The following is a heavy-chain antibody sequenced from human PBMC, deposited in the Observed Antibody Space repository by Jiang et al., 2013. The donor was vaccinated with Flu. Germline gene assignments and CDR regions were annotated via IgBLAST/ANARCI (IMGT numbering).Heavy chain of an antibody. D-gene: IGHD4-11*01. CDR3: ANRTVTGPLWFDP. J-gene: IGHJ5*02. CDR2: ISDSGAIT. Sequence: QLLESGGGLVQPGGSLRLSCAASRFTLSSYAMHWVRQAPGKGLEWVSGISDSGAITKYADSVKGRFTISRDNSKNTLYLQMNSLRAEDTAIYYCANRTVTGPLWFDPWGQGTLVTVSS. V-gene: IGHV3-23*01. CDR1: RFTLSSYA.